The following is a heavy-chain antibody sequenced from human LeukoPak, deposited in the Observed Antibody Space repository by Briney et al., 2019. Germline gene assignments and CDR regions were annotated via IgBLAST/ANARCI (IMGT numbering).Heavy chain of an antibody. CDR3: ARSYYDILTGYYRRLGAFDI. CDR2: IYYSGST. V-gene: IGHV4-59*08. Sequence: PSETLSFTCTVSGGSISSYYWSWIRQPPGKGLEWIGYIYYSGSTNYNPSLKSRVTISVDTSKNQFSLKLSSVTAADTAVYYCARSYYDILTGYYRRLGAFDIWGQGTMVTVSS. CDR1: GGSISSYY. D-gene: IGHD3-9*01. J-gene: IGHJ3*02.